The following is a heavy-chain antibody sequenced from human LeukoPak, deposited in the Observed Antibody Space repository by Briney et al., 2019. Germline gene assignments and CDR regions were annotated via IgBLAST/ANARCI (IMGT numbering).Heavy chain of an antibody. J-gene: IGHJ6*02. V-gene: IGHV3-30-3*01. D-gene: IGHD3-10*01. CDR1: GFTFSDYY. CDR2: ISYDGSNK. Sequence: GGSLRLSCAASGFTFSDYYMSWIRQAPGKGLEWVAVISYDGSNKYYADSVKGRFTISRDNSKNTLYLQMNSLRAEDTAVYYCARDKGSYGSGSKAVRPHYYYGMDVWGQGTTVTVSS. CDR3: ARDKGSYGSGSKAVRPHYYYGMDV.